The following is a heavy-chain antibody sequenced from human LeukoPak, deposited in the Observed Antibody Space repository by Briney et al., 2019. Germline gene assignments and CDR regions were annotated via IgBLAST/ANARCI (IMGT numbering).Heavy chain of an antibody. Sequence: GGSLRLSCAASGFTFSSYSMNWVRQAPGKGLEWVSSTSSSSSYIYYADSVKGRFTISRDNAKNSLYLQMNSLRAEDTAVYYCARGRGYSYGKDYWGQGTLVTVSS. D-gene: IGHD5-18*01. J-gene: IGHJ4*02. CDR2: TSSSSSYI. CDR3: ARGRGYSYGKDY. CDR1: GFTFSSYS. V-gene: IGHV3-21*01.